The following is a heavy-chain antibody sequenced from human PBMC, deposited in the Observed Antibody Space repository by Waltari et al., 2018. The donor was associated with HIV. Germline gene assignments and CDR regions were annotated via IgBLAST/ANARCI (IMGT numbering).Heavy chain of an antibody. CDR1: GFNFHDYG. J-gene: IGHJ4*02. V-gene: IGHV3-20*04. D-gene: IGHD3-10*01. CDR2: INWNGGST. Sequence: EVQLVESGGGVVRPGGSLRLSCVASGFNFHDYGMSWVRQAPGKGLEWVSGINWNGGSTGYADSVKGRFSISRDNAKNSLYLQMNSLRAEDTALYYCARDYGSGSYYNYWGQGTLVTVSS. CDR3: ARDYGSGSYYNY.